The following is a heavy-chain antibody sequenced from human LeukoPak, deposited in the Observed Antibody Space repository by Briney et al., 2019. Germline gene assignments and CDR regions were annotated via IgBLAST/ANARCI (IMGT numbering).Heavy chain of an antibody. D-gene: IGHD6-25*01. J-gene: IGHJ5*02. CDR3: AREGAAAEDVNWFDP. Sequence: GGSLRLSCAASGFTFSSYWMSWVRQAPGKGLEWVANIKQDGSEKYYVDSVKGRFTISRDNAKNSLYLQMNSLRSDDPAVYYCAREGAAAEDVNWFDPWGQGTLGTVSS. CDR1: GFTFSSYW. CDR2: IKQDGSEK. V-gene: IGHV3-7*03.